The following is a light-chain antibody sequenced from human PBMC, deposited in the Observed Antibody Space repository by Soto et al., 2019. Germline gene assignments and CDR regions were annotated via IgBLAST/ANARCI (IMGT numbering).Light chain of an antibody. CDR2: GAS. CDR1: QSVSSNY. V-gene: IGKV3-20*01. J-gene: IGKJ2*01. CDR3: QQYGTSLYT. Sequence: EIVLTQSPGTLSLSPGERATLSCRASQSVSSNYLAWYQHKPGQAPRLLIYGASSRATGIPDRSSGSGSGTDFTLTISRLEPEDFALYYCQQYGTSLYTFGQGTKLEIK.